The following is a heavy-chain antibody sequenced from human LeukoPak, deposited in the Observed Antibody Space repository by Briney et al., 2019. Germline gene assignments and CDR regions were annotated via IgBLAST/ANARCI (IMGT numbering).Heavy chain of an antibody. J-gene: IGHJ1*01. CDR3: YGGNAEH. CDR1: GFTFSSYW. V-gene: IGHV3-74*03. D-gene: IGHD4-23*01. CDR2: INTDGSST. Sequence: GGSLRLSCAASGFTFSSYWMHWVRQAPGKGLMWVSGINTDGSSTMYADSVKGRFTISRDNAKNTLYLQMNSLRGEDTAVYHCYGGNAEHWGQGTLVTVSS.